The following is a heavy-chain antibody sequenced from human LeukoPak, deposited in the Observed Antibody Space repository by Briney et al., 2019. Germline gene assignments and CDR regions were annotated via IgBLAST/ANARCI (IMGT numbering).Heavy chain of an antibody. Sequence: GGSLRLSCATSGFTFSHYGMHWVRQAPGKGLEWVAVICSDGTEKYYGDSVKGRFTISRDNSKKTVYLQMNSLRVEDTAVYYCAKDAQRGFDFSNSLESWGQGTLVTVSS. CDR3: AKDAQRGFDFSNSLES. D-gene: IGHD4-11*01. V-gene: IGHV3-33*06. CDR2: ICSDGTEK. CDR1: GFTFSHYG. J-gene: IGHJ4*02.